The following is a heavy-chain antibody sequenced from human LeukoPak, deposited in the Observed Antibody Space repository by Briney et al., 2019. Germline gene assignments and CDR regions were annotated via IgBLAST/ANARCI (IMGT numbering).Heavy chain of an antibody. CDR2: ISAYNGNT. CDR1: GYTFTSYG. D-gene: IGHD3-22*01. CDR3: ARDISYYYDSSGYYFDY. V-gene: IGHV1-18*01. J-gene: IGHJ4*02. Sequence: ASVKVSCKASGYTFTSYGISWVRQAPGQGLEWMGWISAYNGNTNYAQKLQGRVTMTTDTSTSTAYMGLRSLRSDDTAVYYCARDISYYYDSSGYYFDYWGQGTLVTVSS.